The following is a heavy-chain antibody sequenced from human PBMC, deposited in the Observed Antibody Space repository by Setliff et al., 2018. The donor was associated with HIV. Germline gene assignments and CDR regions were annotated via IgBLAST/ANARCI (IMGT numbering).Heavy chain of an antibody. D-gene: IGHD6-6*01. J-gene: IGHJ4*02. CDR3: ARIYDHGSYYFDY. V-gene: IGHV4-59*01. CDR2: IYYSGST. CDR1: GGSISSYF. Sequence: PSETLSLTCTVSGGSISSYFWSWVRQPPGKGLEWIGYIYYSGSTNYNPSLKSRVTMSVDTFKNQFSLKLSSVTAADTAVYYCARIYDHGSYYFDYWGQGTLVTVSS.